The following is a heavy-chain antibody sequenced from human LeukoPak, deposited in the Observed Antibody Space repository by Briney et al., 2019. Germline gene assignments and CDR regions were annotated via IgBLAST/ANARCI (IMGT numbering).Heavy chain of an antibody. CDR1: GGSISSYY. J-gene: IGHJ5*02. V-gene: IGHV4-4*07. CDR2: IYTSGST. CDR3: ARETIEYNWNDKRGNWFDP. Sequence: SETLSLTCTVSGGSISSYYWSWIRQPAGKGLEWIGRIYTSGSTNYNPSLKSRVTMSVDTSKNQFSLKLSSVTAADTAVYYCARETIEYNWNDKRGNWFDPWGQGTLVTVSS. D-gene: IGHD1-1*01.